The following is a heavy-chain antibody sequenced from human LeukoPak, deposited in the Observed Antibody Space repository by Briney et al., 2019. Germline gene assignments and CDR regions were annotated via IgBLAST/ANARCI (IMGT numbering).Heavy chain of an antibody. CDR2: ISNSGSTI. D-gene: IGHD6-13*01. J-gene: IGHJ6*03. V-gene: IGHV3-11*04. CDR3: ARGPLESQPLAPPAEYMDV. CDR1: GFTFSNYY. Sequence: GGSLRLSCAASGFTFSNYYVSWIRQAPGKGLEWVSYISNSGSTIYYADSVKGRFTISRDNAKNSLYLQMNSLRAEHTAVYYCARGPLESQPLAPPAEYMDVWGKGTTVTVSS.